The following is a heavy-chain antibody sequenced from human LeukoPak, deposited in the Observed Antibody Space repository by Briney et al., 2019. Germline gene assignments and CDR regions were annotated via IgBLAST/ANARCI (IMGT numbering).Heavy chain of an antibody. V-gene: IGHV4-31*03. J-gene: IGHJ3*02. CDR3: ARDLVSGYGDYALRGMAFAI. Sequence: SQTLSLTCTVSGPSISSGGYYWSWIRQHPGKGLEWIGYIYYSGSTYYNPSLKSRVTISVDTSKNQFSLKLSSVTAADTAVYYCARDLVSGYGDYALRGMAFAIWGQGTMVTVSS. CDR2: IYYSGST. D-gene: IGHD4-17*01. CDR1: GPSISSGGYY.